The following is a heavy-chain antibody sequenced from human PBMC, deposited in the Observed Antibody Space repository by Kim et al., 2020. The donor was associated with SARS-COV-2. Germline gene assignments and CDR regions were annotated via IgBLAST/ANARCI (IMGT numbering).Heavy chain of an antibody. CDR3: ARINYYDSSGYYYDDY. D-gene: IGHD3-22*01. J-gene: IGHJ4*02. V-gene: IGHV4-59*01. Sequence: SLKSRVTISLDTSKNQFSLKLSSVTAADTAVYYCARINYYDSSGYYYDDYWGQGTLVTVSS.